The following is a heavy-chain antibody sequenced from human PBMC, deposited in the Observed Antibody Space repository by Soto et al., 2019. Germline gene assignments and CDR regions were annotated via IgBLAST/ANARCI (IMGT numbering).Heavy chain of an antibody. Sequence: HPGGSLRLSCAASGFTFSSYDMHWVRQATGKGLEWVSAIGTAGDTYYSGSVKGRFSVSRENVKNSLYLQMNSLRAEDTAVYYCASDLVGASDSYGLDVWGQGTPVTVSS. V-gene: IGHV3-13*01. CDR1: GFTFSSYD. D-gene: IGHD1-26*01. CDR2: IGTAGDT. CDR3: ASDLVGASDSYGLDV. J-gene: IGHJ6*02.